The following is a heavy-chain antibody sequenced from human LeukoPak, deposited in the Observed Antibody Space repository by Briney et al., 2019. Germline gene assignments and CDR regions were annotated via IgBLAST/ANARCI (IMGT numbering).Heavy chain of an antibody. D-gene: IGHD3-3*01. CDR2: FDPEDGET. Sequence: ASVKVSCKVSGYTLTELSMHWVRQAPGKGLEWMGGFDPEDGETIYAQKFQGRVTMTEDTSTDTAYMELSSLRSEDTAVYYCATYPRPGVVAHYYYYYMDAWGKGTTVTVSS. V-gene: IGHV1-24*01. CDR1: GYTLTELS. CDR3: ATYPRPGVVAHYYYYYMDA. J-gene: IGHJ6*03.